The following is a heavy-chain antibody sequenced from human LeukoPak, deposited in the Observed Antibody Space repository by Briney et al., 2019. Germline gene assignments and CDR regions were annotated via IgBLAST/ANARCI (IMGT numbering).Heavy chain of an antibody. Sequence: GGSLRLPCAVSGFTFSNYYMSWVRQAPGRGLEWVANINQAGTETFYVDSVKGRFTVSRDNARNSLYLQMSSLRAEDTAVYYCTQLLLRGPTAWGQGTLVTVSS. CDR1: GFTFSNYY. CDR3: TQLLLRGPTA. J-gene: IGHJ4*02. CDR2: INQAGTET. D-gene: IGHD2-15*01. V-gene: IGHV3-7*01.